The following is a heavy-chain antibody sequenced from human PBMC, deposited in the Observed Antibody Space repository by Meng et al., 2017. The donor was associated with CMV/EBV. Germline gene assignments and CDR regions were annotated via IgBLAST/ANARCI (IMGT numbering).Heavy chain of an antibody. CDR3: ARAIVPAVSWFDP. CDR2: IDPTHSYP. J-gene: IGHJ5*02. D-gene: IGHD2-2*01. V-gene: IGHV5-10-1*01. CDR1: GYSFTSYW. Sequence: CKGSGYSFTSYWINWVRQMPGNGLNWMRKIDPTHSYPNYSPSFQGHITISTDKSISTAYLQWSSLKASDTAMYYCARAIVPAVSWFDPWGQGTLVTVSS.